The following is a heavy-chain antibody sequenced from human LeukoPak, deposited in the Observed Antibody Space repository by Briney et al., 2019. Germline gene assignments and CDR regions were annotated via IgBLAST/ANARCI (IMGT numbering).Heavy chain of an antibody. CDR2: ISVYGSTV. Sequence: GGSLTLSCAASGVYFTLYEMNWFRKAAGGGRGWIANISVYGSTVDNEEPVQGRLTISTDNAKSSLFLQMNSLRVEDTALYYCAALYYNKATYWGKGTTVTVSS. CDR1: GVYFTLYE. D-gene: IGHD3-10*01. V-gene: IGHV3-48*03. CDR3: AALYYNKATY. J-gene: IGHJ6*04.